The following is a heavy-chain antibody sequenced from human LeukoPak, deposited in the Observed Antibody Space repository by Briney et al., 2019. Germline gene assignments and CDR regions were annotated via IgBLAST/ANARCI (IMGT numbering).Heavy chain of an antibody. CDR2: ISWDGGST. CDR3: AKDRISGYSYGYDGMDV. Sequence: PGGSLRLFCAASGFTFDDYAMHWVRQAPGKGLEWVSLISWDGGSTYYADSVKGRFTISRDNSKNSLYLQMNSLRAEDTALYYCAKDRISGYSYGYDGMDVWGKGTTVTVSS. D-gene: IGHD5-18*01. V-gene: IGHV3-43D*04. CDR1: GFTFDDYA. J-gene: IGHJ6*04.